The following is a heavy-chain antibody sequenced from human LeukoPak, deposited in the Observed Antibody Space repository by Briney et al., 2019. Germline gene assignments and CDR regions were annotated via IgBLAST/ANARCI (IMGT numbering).Heavy chain of an antibody. J-gene: IGHJ4*02. Sequence: ASVKVSCKASGFXFTDHYIHWVRQAPGQGLEWMGWINAKRGDTNYAQNFQDRVTMTRDTSISTVYMKLSRLTVDDTAVYYCARDHDWGVDNWGQGTLVTVSS. CDR2: INAKRGDT. CDR1: GFXFTDHY. D-gene: IGHD7-27*01. V-gene: IGHV1-2*02. CDR3: ARDHDWGVDN.